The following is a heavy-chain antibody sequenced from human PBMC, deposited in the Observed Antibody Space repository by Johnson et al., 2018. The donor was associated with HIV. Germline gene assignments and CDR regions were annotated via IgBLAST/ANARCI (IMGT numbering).Heavy chain of an antibody. J-gene: IGHJ3*02. V-gene: IGHV3-23*03. CDR3: ARDRRSIAARPGAAFDI. Sequence: VQLVESGGGVVQPGGSLRLSCAASGFTFSSYAMSWVRQAPGKGLEWVSVIYSGGSTYYAESVKGRFTISRDNSKNSLYLQMNSLRAEDTALYYCARDRRSIAARPGAAFDIWGQGTMVTVSS. CDR2: IYSGGST. CDR1: GFTFSSYA. D-gene: IGHD6-6*01.